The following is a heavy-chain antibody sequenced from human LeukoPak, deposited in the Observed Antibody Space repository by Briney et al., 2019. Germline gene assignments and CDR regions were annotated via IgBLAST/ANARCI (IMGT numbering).Heavy chain of an antibody. CDR1: RYTFTNYW. D-gene: IGHD2-15*01. V-gene: IGHV5-51*01. CDR3: ARVGYCSGGSCYVAFDI. Sequence: GESLKISCKGSRYTFTNYWIGWVRQMPGKGLEWMGIIYPGDSDTRYGPSFQGQVTISADKSISTAYLQWSSLKASDTAMYYCARVGYCSGGSCYVAFDIWGQGTMVTVSS. J-gene: IGHJ3*02. CDR2: IYPGDSDT.